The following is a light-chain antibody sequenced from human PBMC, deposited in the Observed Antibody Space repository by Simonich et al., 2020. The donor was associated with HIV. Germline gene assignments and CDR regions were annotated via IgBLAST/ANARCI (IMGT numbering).Light chain of an antibody. Sequence: NFMLTQPHSVSESPGKTVTISCTRSSGSIASNYVQWYQQRPGRAPTTVIYEDNQRPSWVPDRFSGSIDSSSNSASLTSSGLKTEDEADYYCQSYDSSNRVFGGGTKLTVL. CDR3: QSYDSSNRV. CDR1: SGSIASNY. J-gene: IGLJ3*02. CDR2: EDN. V-gene: IGLV6-57*03.